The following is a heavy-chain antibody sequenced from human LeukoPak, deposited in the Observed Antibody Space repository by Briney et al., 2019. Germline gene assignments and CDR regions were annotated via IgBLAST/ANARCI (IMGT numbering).Heavy chain of an antibody. CDR1: GFTFSSYA. D-gene: IGHD3-3*01. J-gene: IGHJ4*02. Sequence: PGGSLRLSCAASGFTFSSYAMSWVRQAPGKGLEWVSAISGSGGSTYYADSVKGRFTISRDNSKNTLYLQMNSLRAEDTAVYYCARCRENDFWSGSPVDHWGQGTLVTVSS. V-gene: IGHV3-23*01. CDR2: ISGSGGST. CDR3: ARCRENDFWSGSPVDH.